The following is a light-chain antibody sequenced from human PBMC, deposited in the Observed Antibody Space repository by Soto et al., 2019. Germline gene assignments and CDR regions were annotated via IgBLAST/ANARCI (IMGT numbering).Light chain of an antibody. Sequence: QSVLTQPPSVSAAPGQKVTISCSGGSSNIAGNYVSWYQHLPGIAPQLLIYEDNQRPSGIPDRFSGSKSGTSATLGITGLQTGDEADSYCGIWDSSLRAVVFGGGTKLTVL. CDR2: EDN. CDR1: SSNIAGNY. J-gene: IGLJ2*01. V-gene: IGLV1-51*02. CDR3: GIWDSSLRAVV.